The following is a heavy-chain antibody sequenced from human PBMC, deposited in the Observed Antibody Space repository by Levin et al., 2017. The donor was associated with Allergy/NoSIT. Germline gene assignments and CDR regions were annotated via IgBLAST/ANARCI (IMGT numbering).Heavy chain of an antibody. D-gene: IGHD3-10*01. CDR1: GYRFTNYW. Sequence: GESLKISCKASGYRFTNYWIGWVRQMPGKGLEWMGIIYPGDSDTKYSPSFQGLVTISADRSITTAYLQWSSLKAADTAMYYCASLTGSGDDFNYWGQGTPVTVSS. CDR3: ASLTGSGDDFNY. CDR2: IYPGDSDT. J-gene: IGHJ4*02. V-gene: IGHV5-51*01.